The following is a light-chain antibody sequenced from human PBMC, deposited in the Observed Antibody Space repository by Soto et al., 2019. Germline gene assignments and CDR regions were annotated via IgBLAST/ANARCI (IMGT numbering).Light chain of an antibody. CDR1: QSVNNN. Sequence: DRVLTQSPATLSASPGDTCTLSCRASQSVNNNVAWYHQKPGQPPSGLIYGARYRADVVPARFSGSGTGTDFALTICSLQSEDFEVYYCHQYNNWPPSTFGRGTRLEIK. CDR3: HQYNNWPPST. V-gene: IGKV3-15*01. J-gene: IGKJ5*01. CDR2: GAR.